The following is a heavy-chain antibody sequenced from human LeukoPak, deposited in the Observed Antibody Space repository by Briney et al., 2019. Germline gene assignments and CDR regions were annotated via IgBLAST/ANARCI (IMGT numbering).Heavy chain of an antibody. V-gene: IGHV3-23*01. J-gene: IGHJ4*02. CDR1: GFTFSSYT. Sequence: GGSLRLSCAASGFTFSSYTMSWVRQAPGKGLEWVSAISGSGGSTYYADSVKGRFTISRDNSKNTLYLQMNSLRAEDTAVYYCAKDLGTPGVTTAVDYWGQGTLVTVSS. D-gene: IGHD4-17*01. CDR2: ISGSGGST. CDR3: AKDLGTPGVTTAVDY.